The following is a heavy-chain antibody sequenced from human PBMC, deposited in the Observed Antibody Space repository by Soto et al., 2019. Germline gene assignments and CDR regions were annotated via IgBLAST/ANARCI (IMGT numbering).Heavy chain of an antibody. D-gene: IGHD3-16*01. CDR1: GYTLTDLS. Sequence: QVPLVQSGAEVKKPGASVKVSCKVSGYTLTDLSMQWVRQAPGKGLEWMGGFDPEDGETIYAQKFQGRVTMTEDTATDTXYXXXXXXXXXXXXXXXXXXXXXXXXXXXXXEGSLGYWGQGTLVTVSS. V-gene: IGHV1-24*01. CDR2: FDPEDGET. CDR3: XXXXXXXXXXXXXEGSLGY. J-gene: IGHJ4*02.